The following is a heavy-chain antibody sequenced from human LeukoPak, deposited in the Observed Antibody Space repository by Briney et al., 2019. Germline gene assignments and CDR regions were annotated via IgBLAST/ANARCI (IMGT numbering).Heavy chain of an antibody. V-gene: IGHV4-59*01. J-gene: IGHJ3*02. CDR2: IYYSGST. CDR1: GGSISSYY. D-gene: IGHD3-9*01. Sequence: SETLSLTCTVSGGSISSYYWSWIRQPPGKGLEWIGYIYYSGSTNYNPSLTSRVTISVDTSKNQFSLKLSSVTAADTAVYYCARVFYDILSPGVGFDIWGQGTMVTVSS. CDR3: ARVFYDILSPGVGFDI.